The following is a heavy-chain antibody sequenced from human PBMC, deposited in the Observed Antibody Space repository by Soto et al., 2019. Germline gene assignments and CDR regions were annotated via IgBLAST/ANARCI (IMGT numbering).Heavy chain of an antibody. D-gene: IGHD1-20*01. CDR3: ARIITAAYLDY. Sequence: QVTLKESGPVLVKPTETLTLTCTVSDFSLNIPRMGVSWIRQPPGKALEWLAHIFSNDEKSYNTSLKSRLTIYKETSKSQVVLTMTNMAPVDTATCYWARIITAAYLDYWGQGALVTVSS. J-gene: IGHJ4*02. CDR2: IFSNDEK. V-gene: IGHV2-26*01. CDR1: DFSLNIPRMG.